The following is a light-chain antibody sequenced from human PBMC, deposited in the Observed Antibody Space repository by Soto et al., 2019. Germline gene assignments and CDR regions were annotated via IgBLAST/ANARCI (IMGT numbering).Light chain of an antibody. CDR2: AAS. CDR1: QSISSY. Sequence: DIQMTQSPSSLSASVGDRVTITCRASQSISSYLNWYQQKPGKAPKLLIYAASSWQSGVPSRFSGSGSRTDFTLTISSLQPEEFATYYCQQSYSTLVTFGPGTKVDIK. CDR3: QQSYSTLVT. J-gene: IGKJ3*01. V-gene: IGKV1-39*01.